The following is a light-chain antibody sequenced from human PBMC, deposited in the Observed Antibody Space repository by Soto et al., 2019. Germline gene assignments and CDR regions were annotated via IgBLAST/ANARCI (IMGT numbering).Light chain of an antibody. Sequence: EIVMTQSPATLSVSPGERATLSCRASQSVSSKLAWFQQKPGQAPSLLIYGVSTRAIGVPDRFSGSGSGTDFTLTISRLEPEDFAVYYCQKYDTSPTFGQGTKVDIK. CDR2: GVS. V-gene: IGKV3-15*01. CDR1: QSVSSK. J-gene: IGKJ1*01. CDR3: QKYDTSPT.